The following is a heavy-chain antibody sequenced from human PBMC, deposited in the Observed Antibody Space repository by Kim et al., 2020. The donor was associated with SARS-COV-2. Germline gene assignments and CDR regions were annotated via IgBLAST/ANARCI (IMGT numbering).Heavy chain of an antibody. D-gene: IGHD3-22*01. J-gene: IGHJ5*02. CDR1: GGSISSSSYY. Sequence: SETLSLTCTVSGGSISSSSYYWGWIRQPPGKGLEWIGSIYYSGSTYYNPSLKSRVTISVDTSKNQFSLKLSSVTAADTAVYYCARAASGYNLFDPWGQGTLVTVSS. V-gene: IGHV4-39*01. CDR3: ARAASGYNLFDP. CDR2: IYYSGST.